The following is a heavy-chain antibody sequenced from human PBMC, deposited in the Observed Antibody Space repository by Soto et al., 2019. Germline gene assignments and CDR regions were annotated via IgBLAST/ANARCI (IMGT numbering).Heavy chain of an antibody. CDR3: ARLGSLPADDFDY. D-gene: IGHD2-2*01. Sequence: SETLSLTCTVSGGSISSYYWSWIRQPPGKGLEWIGYIYHSGSTNYNPSLKSRVTISVDTSKNQFSLKLSSVTAADTAVYYCARLGSLPADDFDYWGQGTLVTVSS. V-gene: IGHV4-59*08. CDR1: GGSISSYY. J-gene: IGHJ4*02. CDR2: IYHSGST.